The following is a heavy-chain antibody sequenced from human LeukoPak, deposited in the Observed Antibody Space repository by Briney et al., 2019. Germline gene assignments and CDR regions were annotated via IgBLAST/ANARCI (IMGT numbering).Heavy chain of an antibody. CDR1: GGSISNYY. J-gene: IGHJ4*02. CDR3: ARDSDGCSGGSCYYFDY. D-gene: IGHD2-15*01. V-gene: IGHV4-59*06. Sequence: SETLSLTCTVSGGSISNYYWSWIRQHQGKGLEWIGYIYYSGSTYYNPSLKSRVTISVDTSKNQLSLKLSSVTAADTAVYYCARDSDGCSGGSCYYFDYWGQGTLVTVSS. CDR2: IYYSGST.